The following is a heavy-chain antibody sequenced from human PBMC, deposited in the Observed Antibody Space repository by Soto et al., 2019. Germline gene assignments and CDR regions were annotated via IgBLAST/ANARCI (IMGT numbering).Heavy chain of an antibody. CDR1: GYTFTSYD. CDR2: MNPNSGNT. CDR3: ASSTYYDFWSGYYSSPFFDY. J-gene: IGHJ4*02. V-gene: IGHV1-8*01. Sequence: QVQLVQSGAEVKKPGASVKVSCKASGYTFTSYDINWVRQATGQGLEWMGWMNPNSGNTGYAKKFQGRVTMTRNTSISTAYMELSSLRSEDTAVYYCASSTYYDFWSGYYSSPFFDYWGQGTLVTVSS. D-gene: IGHD3-3*01.